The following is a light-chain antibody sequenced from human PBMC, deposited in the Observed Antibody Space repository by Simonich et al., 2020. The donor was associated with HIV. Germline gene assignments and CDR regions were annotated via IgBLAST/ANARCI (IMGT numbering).Light chain of an antibody. Sequence: QSVLTQPPSASGTPGQRVTISCSESSSNTGCNYVYWYQKPPGTAPKPLIYRNNQRPSGVPDRFSCSKSGTSASLAISGLRSEDEADYYCAAWDDSLSGQVVFGGGTKLTVL. CDR2: RNN. CDR3: AAWDDSLSGQVV. V-gene: IGLV1-47*01. J-gene: IGLJ2*01. CDR1: SSNTGCNY.